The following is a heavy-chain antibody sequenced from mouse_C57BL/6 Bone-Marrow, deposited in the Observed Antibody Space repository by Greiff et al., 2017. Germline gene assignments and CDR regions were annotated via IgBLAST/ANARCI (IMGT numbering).Heavy chain of an antibody. CDR2: IYPGDGDT. Sequence: QVQLQQSGPELVKPGASVKISCKASGYAFSSSWMNWVKQRPGKGLEWIGRIYPGDGDTNYNGKFKGKATLTADKSSSTAYMQLSSLTSEDSAVYFGARDYGSSWDDWGQGTTLTVSA. J-gene: IGHJ2*01. V-gene: IGHV1-82*01. CDR3: ARDYGSSWDD. CDR1: GYAFSSSW. D-gene: IGHD1-1*01.